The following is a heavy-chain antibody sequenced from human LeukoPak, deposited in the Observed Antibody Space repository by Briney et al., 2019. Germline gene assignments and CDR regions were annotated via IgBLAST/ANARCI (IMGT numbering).Heavy chain of an antibody. V-gene: IGHV4-34*01. CDR3: AGLLEVPYYFDY. J-gene: IGHJ4*02. CDR2: INHSGST. D-gene: IGHD3-3*01. Sequence: NTSETLSLTCAVYGGSFSGYYWSWIRQPPGKGLEWIGEINHSGSTNYNPSLKSRVTISVDTSKNQFSLKLSSVTAADTAVYYCAGLLEVPYYFDYWGQGTLVTVSS. CDR1: GGSFSGYY.